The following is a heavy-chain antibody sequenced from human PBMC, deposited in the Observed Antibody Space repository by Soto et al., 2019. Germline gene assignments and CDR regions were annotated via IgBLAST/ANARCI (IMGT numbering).Heavy chain of an antibody. CDR1: GFTVSSNY. CDR3: ASSGYSSSWYRGGDY. Sequence: EVQLVESGGGLVQPGGSLRLSCAASGFTVSSNYMSWVRQAPGKGLEWVSVIYSGGSTYYADSVKGRFTISRDNSKNTLYLQMNSLRAEDTAVYYCASSGYSSSWYRGGDYWGQGTLVTVSS. D-gene: IGHD6-13*01. V-gene: IGHV3-66*01. CDR2: IYSGGST. J-gene: IGHJ4*02.